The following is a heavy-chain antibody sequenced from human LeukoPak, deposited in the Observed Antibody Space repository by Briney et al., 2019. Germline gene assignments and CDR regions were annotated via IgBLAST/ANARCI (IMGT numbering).Heavy chain of an antibody. V-gene: IGHV4-59*08. CDR2: IYNSGTIYYSGST. Sequence: SETLSLTCTVFGGSMSSNYWSWIRQPPGKGLEWVGYIYNSGTIYYSGSTNYNPSLLSRVTISVDTSKKQFSLKLRAETAADTAVYYCARPFSGSYSDAFDFWGQGTMVTVSS. D-gene: IGHD1-26*01. J-gene: IGHJ3*01. CDR1: GGSMSSNY. CDR3: ARPFSGSYSDAFDF.